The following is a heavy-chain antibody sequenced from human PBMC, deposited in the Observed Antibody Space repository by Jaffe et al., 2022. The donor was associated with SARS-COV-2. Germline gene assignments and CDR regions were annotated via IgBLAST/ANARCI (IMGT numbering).Heavy chain of an antibody. V-gene: IGHV3-30*03. CDR3: ARAGIAAAGYYYYMDV. D-gene: IGHD6-13*01. J-gene: IGHJ6*03. CDR2: ISSDGSNK. Sequence: QVQLVESGGGVVQPGRSLRLSCVASGFTFSSYIMHWVRQAPGEGLGWVAMISSDGSNKYYADSVKGRFTVSRDNSKNTLYLQMNSLRAEDTAVYYCARAGIAAAGYYYYMDVWGKGTTVTVSS. CDR1: GFTFSSYI.